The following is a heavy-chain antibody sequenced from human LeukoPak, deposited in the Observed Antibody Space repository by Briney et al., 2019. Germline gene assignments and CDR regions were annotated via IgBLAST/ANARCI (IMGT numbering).Heavy chain of an antibody. CDR1: GGTFSSYA. CDR3: ARDPGDCSSTSCDY. CDR2: IIPIFGTA. J-gene: IGHJ4*02. V-gene: IGHV1-69*06. Sequence: SVKVSCKASGGTFSSYAISWVRQAPGQGLEWKGGIIPIFGTANYAQKFQGRVTITADKSTSTAYMELSSLRSEDTAVYYCARDPGDCSSTSCDYWGQGTLVTVSS. D-gene: IGHD2-2*01.